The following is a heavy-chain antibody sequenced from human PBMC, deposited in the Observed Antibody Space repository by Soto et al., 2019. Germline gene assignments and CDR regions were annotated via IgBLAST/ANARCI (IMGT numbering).Heavy chain of an antibody. CDR2: IYYSGST. J-gene: IGHJ1*01. CDR1: GGSISSSSYY. Sequence: SETLSLTCTVSGGSISSSSYYWGWIRQPPGKGLEWIGSIYYSGSTYYNPSLKSRVTISVDTSKNQFSLKLSSVTAADTAVYYCARSFRRVPTGIAVAGTRFQHWGQGTLVTVSS. CDR3: ARSFRRVPTGIAVAGTRFQH. V-gene: IGHV4-39*01. D-gene: IGHD6-19*01.